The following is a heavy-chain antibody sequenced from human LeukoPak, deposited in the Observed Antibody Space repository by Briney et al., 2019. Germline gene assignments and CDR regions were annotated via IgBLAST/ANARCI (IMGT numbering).Heavy chain of an antibody. D-gene: IGHD5-18*01. CDR1: GYTVRSLP. CDR2: FDPKDGET. CDR3: ATATPGYKSNSDACDI. J-gene: IGHJ3*02. Sequence: ASVKVSCKVSGYTVRSLPMHWVRQAPGKGLEWMGNFDPKDGETLYAQKFQGRVTMTDDTSTDTAYMELNSLRSDDTAVYYCATATPGYKSNSDACDIWGQGTMGTVSS. V-gene: IGHV1-24*01.